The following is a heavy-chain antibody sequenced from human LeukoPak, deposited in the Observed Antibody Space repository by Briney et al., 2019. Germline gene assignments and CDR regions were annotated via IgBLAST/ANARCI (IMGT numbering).Heavy chain of an antibody. V-gene: IGHV4-61*02. CDR3: ARASITIFGVAYGMDV. D-gene: IGHD3-3*01. J-gene: IGHJ6*02. CDR2: IYTSGST. Sequence: SETLSLTCTVSGGSISSGSYYWSWIRQPAGKGLEWIGRIYTSGSTNYNPSHKSRVTISVDTSKNQFSLKLSSVTAADTAVYYCARASITIFGVAYGMDVWGQGTTVTVSS. CDR1: GGSISSGSYY.